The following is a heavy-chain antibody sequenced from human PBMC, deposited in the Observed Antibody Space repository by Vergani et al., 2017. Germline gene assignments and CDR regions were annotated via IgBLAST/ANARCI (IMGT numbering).Heavy chain of an antibody. CDR3: AREVYCSGGSCYSAGYYYYYGMDV. CDR2: INPSGGST. CDR1: GYTFTSYY. V-gene: IGHV1-46*01. J-gene: IGHJ6*02. D-gene: IGHD2-15*01. Sequence: QVQLVQSGAEVKKPGASVKVSCKASGYTFTSYYMHWVRQAPGQGLEWMGIINPSGGSTSYAQKFQGRVTMTRDTSTSTAYMELRSLRSDDTAVYYCAREVYCSGGSCYSAGYYYYYGMDVWGQGTTVTVSS.